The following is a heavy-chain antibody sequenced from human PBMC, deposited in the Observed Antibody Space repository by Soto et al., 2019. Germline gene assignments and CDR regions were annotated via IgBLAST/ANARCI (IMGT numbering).Heavy chain of an antibody. CDR2: IYYGGIT. CDR1: GGSFSDSTHY. CDR3: ARRALLAGPC. D-gene: IGHD3-3*01. Sequence: QLQLQESGPGLVKPSETLSLTCTVSGGSFSDSTHYWVWIRQSPGKGLEWIGSIYYGGITYFNPSLKSRSTISVDTSNSQFSLSLSSVTAADTAMYYCARRALLAGPCWGQGTLVTVSS. J-gene: IGHJ4*02. V-gene: IGHV4-39*01.